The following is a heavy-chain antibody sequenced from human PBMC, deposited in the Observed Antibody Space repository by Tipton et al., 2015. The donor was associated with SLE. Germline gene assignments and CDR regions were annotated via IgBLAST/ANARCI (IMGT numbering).Heavy chain of an antibody. J-gene: IGHJ5*02. Sequence: TLSLTCAVYGGSFSGYYWSWIRQPPGKGLEWIGYIYYSGSTYYHPSLKSRFTISVDTSKNQFSLKLSSVTAADTAVYYCAREVVPAAIGDDWFDPWGQGSLVTVSS. CDR1: GGSFSGYY. CDR2: IYYSGST. V-gene: IGHV4-34*09. CDR3: AREVVPAAIGDDWFDP. D-gene: IGHD2-2*02.